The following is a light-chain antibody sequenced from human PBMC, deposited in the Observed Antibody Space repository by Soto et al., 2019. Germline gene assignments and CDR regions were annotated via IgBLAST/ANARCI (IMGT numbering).Light chain of an antibody. J-gene: IGKJ1*01. V-gene: IGKV1-16*02. CDR2: AAS. Sequence: DIQMTQSPSSLSASVGDRVSITCRASQGIRNYLAWFQQKPGQAPKSLIYAASSLLNGAPPKFAGRGFGTEFARTISSLQPADFETCYCQQYSSEPPTFGQGAKVDI. CDR3: QQYSSEPPT. CDR1: QGIRNY.